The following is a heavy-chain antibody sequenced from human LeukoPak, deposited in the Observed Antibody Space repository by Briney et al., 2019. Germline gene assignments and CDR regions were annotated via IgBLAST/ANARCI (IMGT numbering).Heavy chain of an antibody. CDR1: GGSVSGSYYY. Sequence: SETLSLTCALSGGSVSGSYYYWGWIRQPPGKGLEWIGSIYYSGSTYYNPSLRSRVIISLDTSKNQFSLKLSSVTAADTAVYYCARASTIFGNFDYWGRGTLVTVSS. CDR2: IYYSGST. D-gene: IGHD3-3*01. CDR3: ARASTIFGNFDY. J-gene: IGHJ4*02. V-gene: IGHV4-39*07.